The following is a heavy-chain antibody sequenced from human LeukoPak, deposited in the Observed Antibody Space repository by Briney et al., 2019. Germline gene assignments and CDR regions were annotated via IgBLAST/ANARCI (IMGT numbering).Heavy chain of an antibody. D-gene: IGHD3-10*01. Sequence: SETLSLTCTVSGGSISSYYWSWIRQPPGKGLEWIGYIYYSGSTYYNPSLKSRVTISVDTSKNQFSLKLSSVTAADTAVYYCARVLWFGEVDAFDIWGQGTMVTVSS. CDR2: IYYSGST. V-gene: IGHV4-59*06. J-gene: IGHJ3*02. CDR1: GGSISSYY. CDR3: ARVLWFGEVDAFDI.